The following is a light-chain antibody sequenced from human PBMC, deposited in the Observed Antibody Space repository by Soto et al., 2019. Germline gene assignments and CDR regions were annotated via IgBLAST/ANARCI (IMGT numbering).Light chain of an antibody. Sequence: QSALTQPRSVSGSPGLSVTISCTGTRSDVGGYNYVSWHQQHPGKAPKLMIYDVTKRPSGVPDRFSGSKSGNTASLTISGLQAEDEADYYCCSYAGSRNWVFGGGTKLTVL. CDR1: RSDVGGYNY. CDR3: CSYAGSRNWV. CDR2: DVT. J-gene: IGLJ3*02. V-gene: IGLV2-11*01.